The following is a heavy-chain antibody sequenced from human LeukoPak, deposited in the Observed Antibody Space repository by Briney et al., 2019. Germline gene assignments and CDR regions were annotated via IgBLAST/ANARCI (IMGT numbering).Heavy chain of an antibody. D-gene: IGHD1-26*01. CDR3: ARDRGIVGAKPTFDN. Sequence: GASVKVSCKTSGYTFTSYNINWVRQAPGQGLEWMGWISAYSGNTNYAQKLQGRVTMTTDTSTNTAYMDLRGLISDDTAVYYCARDRGIVGAKPTFDNWGQGTLVTVSS. CDR2: ISAYSGNT. CDR1: GYTFTSYN. V-gene: IGHV1-18*01. J-gene: IGHJ4*02.